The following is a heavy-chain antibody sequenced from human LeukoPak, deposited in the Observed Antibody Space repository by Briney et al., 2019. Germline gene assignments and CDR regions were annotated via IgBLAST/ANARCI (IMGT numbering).Heavy chain of an antibody. D-gene: IGHD4-23*01. V-gene: IGHV1-18*01. Sequence: GASVKVSCKASGYTFTSYGISWVRQAPGQGLEWMGWISAYNGNTNYAQKLQGRVTMTTDTSTSTAYMELRSLRSDDTAVYYCARAKRLSTVVTPNAFDIWGQGTMVTVSS. CDR2: ISAYNGNT. CDR1: GYTFTSYG. J-gene: IGHJ3*02. CDR3: ARAKRLSTVVTPNAFDI.